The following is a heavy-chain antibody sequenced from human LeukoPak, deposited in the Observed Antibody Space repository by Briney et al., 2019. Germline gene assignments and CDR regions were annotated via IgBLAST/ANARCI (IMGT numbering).Heavy chain of an antibody. V-gene: IGHV5-51*01. CDR1: GYSFTSYW. CDR2: IHPGDSDT. Sequence: GESLQISCKGSGYSFTSYWIGWVRQLPGKGLEWMGIIHPGDSDTRYSPSFQGQVTISADKSISTAYLQWSSLKASDTAMYYCARQRSYYDSSGYYYAFDIWGQGTMVTVSS. D-gene: IGHD3-22*01. CDR3: ARQRSYYDSSGYYYAFDI. J-gene: IGHJ3*02.